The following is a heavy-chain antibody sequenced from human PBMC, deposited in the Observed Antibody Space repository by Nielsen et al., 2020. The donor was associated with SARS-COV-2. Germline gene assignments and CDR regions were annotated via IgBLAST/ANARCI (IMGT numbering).Heavy chain of an antibody. D-gene: IGHD6-19*01. CDR1: GGTFSSYA. V-gene: IGHV1-69*04. CDR2: IIPILGIA. CDR3: AMLTSIAVANWFDP. Sequence: SVKVSCKASGGTFSSYAISWVRQAPGQGLEWMGRIIPILGIANYAQKFQGRVTITADKSTSTAYMELSSLRSEDTAVYYCAMLTSIAVANWFDPWGQGTLVTVSS. J-gene: IGHJ5*02.